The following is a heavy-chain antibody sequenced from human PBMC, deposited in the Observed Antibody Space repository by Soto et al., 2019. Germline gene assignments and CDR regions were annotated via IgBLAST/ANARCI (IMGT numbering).Heavy chain of an antibody. V-gene: IGHV3-23*01. J-gene: IGHJ6*03. Sequence: PGGSLRLSCAASGFTFSSHAMSWVRQAPGKGLEWVSAISGSGGSTYYADSVKGRFTISRDNSKNTLYLQMNSLRAEDTAVYYCAKVRTYYDFWSGYYPNYYYYMDVWGKGTTVTVSS. CDR1: GFTFSSHA. CDR2: ISGSGGST. D-gene: IGHD3-3*01. CDR3: AKVRTYYDFWSGYYPNYYYYMDV.